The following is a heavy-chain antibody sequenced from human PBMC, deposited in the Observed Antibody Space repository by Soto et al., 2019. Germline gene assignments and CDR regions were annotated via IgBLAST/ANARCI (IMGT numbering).Heavy chain of an antibody. D-gene: IGHD4-17*01. Sequence: GGSLRLSCAASGFTFSDYYMSWIRQAPGKGLEWVSYISSSGSTIYYADSVKGRFTISRDNAKNSLYLQMNSLRAEDTAVYYCARDRATVTTPKFDYWGQGTLVTVSS. CDR2: ISSSGSTI. CDR3: ARDRATVTTPKFDY. J-gene: IGHJ4*02. CDR1: GFTFSDYY. V-gene: IGHV3-11*01.